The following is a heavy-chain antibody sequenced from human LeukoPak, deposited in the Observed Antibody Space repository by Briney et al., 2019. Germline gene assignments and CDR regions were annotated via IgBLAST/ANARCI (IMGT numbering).Heavy chain of an antibody. V-gene: IGHV1-69*05. CDR3: ARVGYSSSIPMCYYYMDV. D-gene: IGHD6-13*01. CDR2: IIPIFGTA. Sequence: ASVKVSCKASGGTFSSYAISWVRQAPGQGLEWMGGIIPIFGTANYAQKFQGRVTITTDESTSTAYMELSSLRSEDTAVYYCARVGYSSSIPMCYYYMDVWGKGTTVTVSS. CDR1: GGTFSSYA. J-gene: IGHJ6*03.